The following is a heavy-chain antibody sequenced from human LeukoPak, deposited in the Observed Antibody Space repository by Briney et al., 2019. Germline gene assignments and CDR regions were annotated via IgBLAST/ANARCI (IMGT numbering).Heavy chain of an antibody. J-gene: IGHJ6*03. V-gene: IGHV1-69*05. CDR1: GCTFRINS. CDR3: ARVDRYHFYLDV. Sequence: ASVKVSFKASGCTFRINSVTWVRQAPGQGLEWMGGIIPIFGTPNYAQKFEGRVKVTTDDATGTAYMELSSLMSEDTAIYYCARVDRYHFYLDVWGKGTPVTVSS. CDR2: IIPIFGTP.